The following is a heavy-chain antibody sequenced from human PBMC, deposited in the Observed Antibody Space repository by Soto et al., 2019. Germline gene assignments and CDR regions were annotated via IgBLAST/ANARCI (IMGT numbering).Heavy chain of an antibody. V-gene: IGHV3-30-3*01. CDR2: ISYDGSNK. CDR1: GFTFSSYA. Sequence: QVQLVESGGGVVQPGRSLRLSCAASGFTFSSYAMHWVRQAPGKGLEWVAVISYDGSNKYYADSVKGRFTISRDNSKNTLYLQMNSLRAEDPAVYYCARVSSSEKIQIDYWGQGTLVTVSS. CDR3: ARVSSSEKIQIDY. J-gene: IGHJ4*02. D-gene: IGHD6-13*01.